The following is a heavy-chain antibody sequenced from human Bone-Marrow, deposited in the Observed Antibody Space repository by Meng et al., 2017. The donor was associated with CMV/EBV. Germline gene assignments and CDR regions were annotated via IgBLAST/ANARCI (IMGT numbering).Heavy chain of an antibody. D-gene: IGHD1-26*01. J-gene: IGHJ4*02. Sequence: GESLKISCAASGFTFSSYGMHWVRQAPGKGLEWVAFIRYDGSNKYYADSVKGRFTISRDNSKNTLYLQMNSLRAEDTAVYYCAKDSGSYFDYWGQGTLVTVAS. CDR2: IRYDGSNK. V-gene: IGHV3-30*02. CDR3: AKDSGSYFDY. CDR1: GFTFSSYG.